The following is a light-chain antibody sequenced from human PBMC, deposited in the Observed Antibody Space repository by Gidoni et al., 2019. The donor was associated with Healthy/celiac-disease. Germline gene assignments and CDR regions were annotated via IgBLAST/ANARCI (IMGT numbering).Light chain of an antibody. CDR3: SSYTSSSTLV. CDR2: EVS. CDR1: SSDVGGYNY. Sequence: QSALPQPASASRSPGQSITISCTGTSSDVGGYNYVSWYQQHPGKAPKLMIYEVSNRPSGVSNRFSGSKSGNTASLTISGLQAEDEADYYCSSYTSSSTLVFGGGTKLTVL. V-gene: IGLV2-14*01. J-gene: IGLJ2*01.